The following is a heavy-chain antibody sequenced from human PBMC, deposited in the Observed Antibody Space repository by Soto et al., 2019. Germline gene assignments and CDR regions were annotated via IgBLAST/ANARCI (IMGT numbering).Heavy chain of an antibody. V-gene: IGHV3-30-3*01. CDR3: ARDPRYCSSPSCSGLPYYYGMDV. D-gene: IGHD2-2*01. Sequence: QVQLVESGGGVVQPGRSLRLSCAASGFTFSSYAMHWVRQAPGKGLEWVAVISYDGSNKYYADSVKGRFTISRDNSKNTLYLQMNSLRAEDTAVYYCARDPRYCSSPSCSGLPYYYGMDVWGQGTTVTVSS. CDR2: ISYDGSNK. CDR1: GFTFSSYA. J-gene: IGHJ6*02.